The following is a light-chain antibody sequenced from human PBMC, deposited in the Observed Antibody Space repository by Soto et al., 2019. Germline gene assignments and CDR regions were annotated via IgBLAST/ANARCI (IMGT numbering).Light chain of an antibody. CDR2: DNS. V-gene: IGLV2-11*01. Sequence: QSALTQPRSVSGSPGQSVTISCTGTSSNVGGYNYVSWYQQHPGTAPKLMIYDNSKRPSGVPDRFSGSQSGKAASLTISGLQAGDEAVYYCGSYAGSYTWVFGAGTKLTVL. J-gene: IGLJ3*02. CDR3: GSYAGSYTWV. CDR1: SSNVGGYNY.